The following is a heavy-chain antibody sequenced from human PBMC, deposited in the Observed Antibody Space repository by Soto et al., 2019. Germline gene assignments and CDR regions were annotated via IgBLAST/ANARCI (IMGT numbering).Heavy chain of an antibody. CDR3: AAGYIVPAATDYYYMDV. CDR2: IVVGSGNT. V-gene: IGHV1-58*02. J-gene: IGHJ6*03. Sequence: SVKVSCKASGFTFTSSAMQWVRQARGQRLEWIGWIVVGSGNTNYAQKFQERVTITRDMSTSTAYMELSSLRSEDTAVYYCAAGYIVPAATDYYYMDVWGKGTTVTVSS. CDR1: GFTFTSSA. D-gene: IGHD2-2*01.